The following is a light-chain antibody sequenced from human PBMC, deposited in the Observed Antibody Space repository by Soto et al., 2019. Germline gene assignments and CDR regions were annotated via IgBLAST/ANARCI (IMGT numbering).Light chain of an antibody. CDR3: SLYAGSNKLGYV. Sequence: SALTQPPSASGSPGQSVTISCTGTSSAVGGYNYVSWYQQHPGKAPKLMIYEVSKRPSGVPDRFSGSKSGNTASLTVSGLQAEDEADYYCSLYAGSNKLGYVFGTGTKLTVL. J-gene: IGLJ1*01. CDR2: EVS. CDR1: SSAVGGYNY. V-gene: IGLV2-8*01.